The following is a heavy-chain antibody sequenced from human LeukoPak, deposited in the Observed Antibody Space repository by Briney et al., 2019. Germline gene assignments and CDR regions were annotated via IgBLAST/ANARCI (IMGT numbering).Heavy chain of an antibody. D-gene: IGHD1-26*01. CDR3: AKDKGWGYSAYDCYGMDV. J-gene: IGHJ6*02. V-gene: IGHV3-23*01. CDR1: GVTFSSYA. Sequence: GGSLRLSCAASGVTFSSYAMSWVRQAPGKGLEWVSAISGSGSSTYYADSVKGRFTISRDNSKNTLYLQMDSLRAEDTAVYYCAKDKGWGYSAYDCYGMDVWGQGTTVTVSS. CDR2: ISGSGSST.